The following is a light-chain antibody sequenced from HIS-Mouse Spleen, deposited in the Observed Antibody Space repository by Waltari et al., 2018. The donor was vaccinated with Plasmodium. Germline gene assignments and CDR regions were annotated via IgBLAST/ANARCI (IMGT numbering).Light chain of an antibody. CDR3: CSYAGSSTLV. Sequence: QSALTQPASLSGSPGQSITISCTGTRSDVGSYNLVSWYQQHPGKAPKLMIYEGSKRPSGVSNRFSGSKSGNTASLTISGLQAEDEADYYCCSYAGSSTLVFGGGTKLTVL. CDR2: EGS. J-gene: IGLJ3*02. V-gene: IGLV2-23*01. CDR1: RSDVGSYNL.